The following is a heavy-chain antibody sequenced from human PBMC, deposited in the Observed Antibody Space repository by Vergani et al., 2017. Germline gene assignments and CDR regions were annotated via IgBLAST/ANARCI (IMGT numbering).Heavy chain of an antibody. CDR3: AREGYSSSSFDY. Sequence: QVQLQESGPGLVNPSETLSLTCTVSGGSISSYYWSWLRQPPGKGLEWIGYIYYSGSTNYSPSLKSRVTISVDTSKNQFSLKLSSVPAADTAVYYCAREGYSSSSFDYWGQGTLVTVSS. J-gene: IGHJ4*02. CDR2: IYYSGST. V-gene: IGHV4-59*01. D-gene: IGHD6-6*01. CDR1: GGSISSYY.